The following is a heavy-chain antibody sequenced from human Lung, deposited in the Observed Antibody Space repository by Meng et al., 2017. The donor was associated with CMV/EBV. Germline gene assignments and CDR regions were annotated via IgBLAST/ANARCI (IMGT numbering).Heavy chain of an antibody. V-gene: IGHV4-39*07. Sequence: QLQLQESGPGLARPSETLSLTCSVSGGSISSSTYYWAWIRQPPGKGLEWIGSLYDSGSTYYHPSLKSRVTISVDTSKTYFSLKLRSVTAADTAVYYCARDLEYWGQGTLVTVSS. CDR2: LYDSGST. CDR1: GGSISSSTYY. J-gene: IGHJ4*02. CDR3: ARDLEY. D-gene: IGHD1-1*01.